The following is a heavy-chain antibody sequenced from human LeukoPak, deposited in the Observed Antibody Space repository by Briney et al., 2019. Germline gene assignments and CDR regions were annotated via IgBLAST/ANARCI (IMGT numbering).Heavy chain of an antibody. CDR3: ARDVGAVDY. D-gene: IGHD1-26*01. Sequence: PGGSLRLSCAASGFTFSSYWMSWVRQAPGKGLEWVANIKQDGSEKYYVDSVTGRFTISRDNTKSSLYLQMNSLRADDTAVYYCARDVGAVDYWGQGTLVTASS. J-gene: IGHJ4*02. CDR1: GFTFSSYW. CDR2: IKQDGSEK. V-gene: IGHV3-7*01.